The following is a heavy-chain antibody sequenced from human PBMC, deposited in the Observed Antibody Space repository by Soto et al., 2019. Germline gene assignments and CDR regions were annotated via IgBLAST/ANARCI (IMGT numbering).Heavy chain of an antibody. CDR1: GYTFTSYA. CDR2: INAGNGNT. Sequence: ASVKVSCKASGYTFTSYAMHWVRQAPGQRLEWMGWINAGNGNTKYSQKFQGRVTITRDTSASTAYMELSSLRSEDTAVYYCARDGSSSWFYYYYYGMDVWGQGTTVTVYS. J-gene: IGHJ6*02. CDR3: ARDGSSSWFYYYYYGMDV. V-gene: IGHV1-3*01. D-gene: IGHD6-13*01.